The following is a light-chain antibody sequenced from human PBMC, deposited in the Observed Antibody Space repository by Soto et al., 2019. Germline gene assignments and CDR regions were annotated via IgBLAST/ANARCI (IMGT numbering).Light chain of an antibody. Sequence: EIVLTQSPGTLSLSPGERATLSCRASQSVSSSYLAWYQQKPGQAPRLLIYGASGRATGIPDRFSGSGAGTDFTLTINRLEPEDFAVYYCHQYVSSPPVTFGQWTRLEIK. V-gene: IGKV3-20*01. CDR2: GAS. CDR1: QSVSSSY. CDR3: HQYVSSPPVT. J-gene: IGKJ5*01.